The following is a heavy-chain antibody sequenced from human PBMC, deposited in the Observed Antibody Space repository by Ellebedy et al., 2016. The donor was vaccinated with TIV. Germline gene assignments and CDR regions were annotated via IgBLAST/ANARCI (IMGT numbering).Heavy chain of an antibody. CDR2: INPSGGST. CDR1: GHTFTSYY. CDR3: ARDPRGSSWLKYYFDY. Sequence: ASVKVSCKASGHTFTSYYMHWVRQAPGQGLKWMGIINPSGGSTSYAQKFQGRVTMTRDTSTSTVYMELSSLRSEDTAVYYCARDPRGSSWLKYYFDYWGQGTLVTVSS. V-gene: IGHV1-46*01. D-gene: IGHD6-13*01. J-gene: IGHJ4*02.